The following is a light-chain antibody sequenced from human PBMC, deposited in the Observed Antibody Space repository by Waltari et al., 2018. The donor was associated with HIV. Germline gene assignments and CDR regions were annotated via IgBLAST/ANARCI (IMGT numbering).Light chain of an antibody. CDR2: VTA. Sequence: EIVMTQSPPTLSVSPADRATLSCRASQPIPNTLAWYQQKPGQPPRLLIYVTAVRAAGVPARFSAGGSGTEFTLSISSLQSEDLALYFCQQYKEGPWTFGQGTRV. CDR3: QQYKEGPWT. J-gene: IGKJ1*01. CDR1: QPIPNT. V-gene: IGKV3-15*01.